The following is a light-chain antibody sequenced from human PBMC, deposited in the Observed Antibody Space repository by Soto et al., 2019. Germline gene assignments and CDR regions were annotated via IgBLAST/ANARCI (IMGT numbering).Light chain of an antibody. CDR1: QSVSSSY. J-gene: IGKJ5*01. V-gene: IGKV3-15*01. CDR3: QQYYDWPIT. Sequence: EIVLTQSPGTLSLSPGERATLSCRASQSVSSSYLAWYLQKPCQAPRLLIYGASTRATGIPARFSGSGSGTEFTLTISSLQSEDFAVYYCQQYYDWPITFGQGTRLEIK. CDR2: GAS.